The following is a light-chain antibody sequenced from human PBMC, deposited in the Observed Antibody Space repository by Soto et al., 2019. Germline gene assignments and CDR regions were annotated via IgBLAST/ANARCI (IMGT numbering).Light chain of an antibody. Sequence: DIQMTQSPSSLSASVGDRVTITCRASQGISSWLAWYQQKPEKAPKSLIYAASSLHTGVPSRFSRSGSATVFSLTISNQQPEDSATHYCQKYNSHPLTFGGGTKV. J-gene: IGKJ4*02. CDR3: QKYNSHPLT. CDR2: AAS. CDR1: QGISSW. V-gene: IGKV1D-16*01.